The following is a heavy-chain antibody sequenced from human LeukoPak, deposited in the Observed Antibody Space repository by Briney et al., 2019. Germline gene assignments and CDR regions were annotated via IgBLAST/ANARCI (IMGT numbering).Heavy chain of an antibody. J-gene: IGHJ5*02. V-gene: IGHV3-74*01. D-gene: IGHD3-9*01. CDR2: INKDGSDR. CDR1: GLTFSNYW. Sequence: GGSLRLSCAASGLTFSNYWMHWVRQAPGKGLFWVSYINKDGSDRNYADSVKGRFTISRDNAKNTLYLQMNSLRAEDTAVYYCVHSHLGRDTLTGYSNHWGQGTLVTVSS. CDR3: VHSHLGRDTLTGYSNH.